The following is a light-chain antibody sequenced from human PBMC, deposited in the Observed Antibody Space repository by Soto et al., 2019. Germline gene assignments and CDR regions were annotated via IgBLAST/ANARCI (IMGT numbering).Light chain of an antibody. J-gene: IGKJ2*01. CDR3: QQHDDYSHAT. CDR1: QDISSF. Sequence: DIQMTQSPSTLSASVGDRVTISCRASQDISSFLAWYQHKPGKAPKLLIYDASTLQTGVPSRFRGSGFGTEFTLTISGLQPDDFATYYCQQHDDYSHATFGQGTKADIK. CDR2: DAS. V-gene: IGKV1-5*01.